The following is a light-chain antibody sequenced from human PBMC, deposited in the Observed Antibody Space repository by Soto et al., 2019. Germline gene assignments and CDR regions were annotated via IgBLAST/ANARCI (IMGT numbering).Light chain of an antibody. Sequence: DIQMTQSPSTLSASVGDRVTITCRASQSISSWLAWYQQKPGKAPKLLIYKASSLDSGVPSRFSGSGSGTEFPLTISSLQPDDFATYYCQQYNSYSRTFGQGTKVEIK. J-gene: IGKJ1*01. CDR2: KAS. CDR1: QSISSW. V-gene: IGKV1-5*03. CDR3: QQYNSYSRT.